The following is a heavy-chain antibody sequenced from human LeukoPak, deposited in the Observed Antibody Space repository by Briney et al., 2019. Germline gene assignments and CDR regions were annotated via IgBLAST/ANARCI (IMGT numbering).Heavy chain of an antibody. D-gene: IGHD2-21*02. CDR2: IIPIFGTA. V-gene: IGHV1-69*05. Sequence: GASVKVSCKASGGTFSSYAISWVRQAPGQGLEWMGRIIPIFGTANYAQKFQGRVTITTDESTSTAYMELSSLRSEDTAVYYCARCAAYCGGDCYSDAFDIWGQGTMVTVSS. CDR1: GGTFSSYA. CDR3: ARCAAYCGGDCYSDAFDI. J-gene: IGHJ3*02.